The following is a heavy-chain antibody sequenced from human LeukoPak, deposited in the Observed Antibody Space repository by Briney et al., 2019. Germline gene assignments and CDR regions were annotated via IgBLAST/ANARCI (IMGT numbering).Heavy chain of an antibody. J-gene: IGHJ3*02. D-gene: IGHD2-21*01. CDR3: AVRGGGIAASEGAFDI. CDR1: GFTFSSYW. V-gene: IGHV3-74*01. CDR2: INNDGSST. Sequence: SGGSLRLSCAASGFTFSSYWMHWVRQAPGKGLVWVSRINNDGSSTSYADSVKGRFTISRDNAKNTLYLQMDSLRAEDTAVYYCAVRGGGIAASEGAFDIWGQGTMVTVSS.